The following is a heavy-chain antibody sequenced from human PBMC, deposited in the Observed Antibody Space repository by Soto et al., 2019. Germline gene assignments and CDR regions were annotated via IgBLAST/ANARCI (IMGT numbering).Heavy chain of an antibody. CDR2: INPSGGST. CDR1: GYTFTSYY. J-gene: IGHJ6*02. Sequence: ASVKVSCKASGYTFTSYYMHWVRQAPGQGLEWMGIINPSGGSTSYAQKFQGRVTMTRNTSISTAYMELSSLRSEDTAVYYCARGQVVYYDSSGYPWYYGMDVWGQGTTVTVSS. CDR3: ARGQVVYYDSSGYPWYYGMDV. V-gene: IGHV1-46*01. D-gene: IGHD3-22*01.